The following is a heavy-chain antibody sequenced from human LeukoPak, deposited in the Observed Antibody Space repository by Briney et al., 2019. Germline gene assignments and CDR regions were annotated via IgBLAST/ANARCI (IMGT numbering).Heavy chain of an antibody. Sequence: GGSLRLSCEASGFSFSNYGMHWVRKAPGKGLEWVAVISSDGSIDYYIDSVRGRLTVSRDNSKNTLYLQMNSLRVEDTAVYYCTREGLGTTFSAWFDPWGQGTLVFVSS. CDR1: GFSFSNYG. V-gene: IGHV3-30*03. CDR3: TREGLGTTFSAWFDP. CDR2: ISSDGSID. D-gene: IGHD1-7*01. J-gene: IGHJ5*02.